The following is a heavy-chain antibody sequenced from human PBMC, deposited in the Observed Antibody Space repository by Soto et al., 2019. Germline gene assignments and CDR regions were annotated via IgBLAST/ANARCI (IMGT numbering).Heavy chain of an antibody. CDR1: GGSFSSYH. J-gene: IGHJ4*01. CDR2: INHLTTT. D-gene: IGHD5-18*01. V-gene: IGHV4-34*01. Sequence: PXASLSLTYAVYGGSFSSYHWSWIRQTPGKGLEWIGEINHLTTTNYNPSLKSRVIISLDTPKNQFSLKLSSVTAADTAVYYCARGYDTALAPIFWGHGILVTV. CDR3: ARGYDTALAPIF.